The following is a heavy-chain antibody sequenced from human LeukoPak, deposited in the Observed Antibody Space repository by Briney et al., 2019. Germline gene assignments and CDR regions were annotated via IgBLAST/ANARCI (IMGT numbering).Heavy chain of an antibody. CDR2: IIPIFGIA. CDR3: ASGPLEYSSSSAYYGMDV. J-gene: IGHJ6*02. V-gene: IGHV1-69*04. CDR1: GGTFSSYA. D-gene: IGHD6-6*01. Sequence: GASVKVSCKASGGTFSSYAISWVRQAPGQGLEWMGRIIPIFGIANYAQKFQGRVTITAGKSTSTAYMELSSLRSEDTAVYYCASGPLEYSSSSAYYGMDVWGQGTTVTVSS.